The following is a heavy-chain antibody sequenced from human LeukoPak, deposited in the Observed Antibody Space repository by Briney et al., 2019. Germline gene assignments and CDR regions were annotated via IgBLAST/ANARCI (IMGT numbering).Heavy chain of an antibody. Sequence: GGSLRLSCAASGFTFSDYYMSWIRQAPGKGLEWVSVIYSGGSTYYADSVKGRFTISRDNSKNTLYLQMNSLRAEDTAVYYCARDSARGELLWFGELYRWGQGTLVTVSS. CDR2: IYSGGST. J-gene: IGHJ4*02. CDR3: ARDSARGELLWFGELYR. D-gene: IGHD3-10*01. V-gene: IGHV3-66*01. CDR1: GFTFSDYY.